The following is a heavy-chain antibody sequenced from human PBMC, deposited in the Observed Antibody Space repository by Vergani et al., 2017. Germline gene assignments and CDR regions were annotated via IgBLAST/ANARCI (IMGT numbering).Heavy chain of an antibody. J-gene: IGHJ4*02. CDR1: GFTFSSYW. CDR3: ARLRGYSSGWTDY. CDR2: IKQDGSEK. D-gene: IGHD6-19*01. Sequence: EVQLLESGGGLVQPGGSLRLSCAASGFTFSSYWMSWVRQAPGKGLEWVANIKQDGSEKYYVDSVKGRFTISRDNAKNSLYLQMNSLRAEDTAVYYCARLRGYSSGWTDYWGQGTLVTVSS. V-gene: IGHV3-7*03.